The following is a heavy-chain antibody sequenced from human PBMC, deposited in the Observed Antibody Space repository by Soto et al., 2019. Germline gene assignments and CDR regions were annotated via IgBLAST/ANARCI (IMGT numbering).Heavy chain of an antibody. Sequence: GESLKISCKGSGYSFTSCWISWVCQMPGKGLEWMGRIDPSDSYTNYSPSFQGHVTISADKSISTAYLQWSSLKASETAMYYCARHLVSHYYYYGMDVWGEGTTVTVSS. CDR1: GYSFTSCW. V-gene: IGHV5-10-1*01. CDR3: ARHLVSHYYYYGMDV. D-gene: IGHD2-8*01. CDR2: IDPSDSYT. J-gene: IGHJ6*04.